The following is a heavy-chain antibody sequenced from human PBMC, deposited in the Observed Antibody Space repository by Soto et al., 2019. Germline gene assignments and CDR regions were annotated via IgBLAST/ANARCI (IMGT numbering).Heavy chain of an antibody. CDR3: ASLHTSGSSWDYYFDY. Sequence: QVQLQQWGAGLLKPSETLSLTCAVYGGSFSGYYWSWIRQPPGKGLEWIGEINHSGSTNYNPSLKSRVTISVETSKNQFSLKLSSVTAADTAVYYCASLHTSGSSWDYYFDYWGQGTLVTVSS. V-gene: IGHV4-34*01. J-gene: IGHJ4*02. CDR1: GGSFSGYY. CDR2: INHSGST. D-gene: IGHD6-13*01.